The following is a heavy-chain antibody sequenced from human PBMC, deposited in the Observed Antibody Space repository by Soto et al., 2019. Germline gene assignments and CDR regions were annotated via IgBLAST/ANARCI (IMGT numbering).Heavy chain of an antibody. CDR2: IYYSGST. D-gene: IGHD6-6*01. V-gene: IGHV4-59*08. CDR3: ARQLRSSSSFIDY. J-gene: IGHJ4*02. Sequence: PSDTLSLTCTVSGGSISSYYWSWIRQPPGKGLEWIGYIYYSGSTNYNPSLKSRVTISVDTSKNQFSLKLSSVTAADTAVYYCARQLRSSSSFIDYWGQGTLVTVPS. CDR1: GGSISSYY.